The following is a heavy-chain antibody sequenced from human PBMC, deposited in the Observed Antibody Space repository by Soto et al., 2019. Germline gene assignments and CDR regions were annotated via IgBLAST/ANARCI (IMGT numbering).Heavy chain of an antibody. CDR2: ISYDGSNK. CDR1: GFTFSSYG. Sequence: QVQLVESGGGVVQPGRSLRLSCAASGFTFSSYGMQWVRQAPGKGLEWVAVISYDGSNKYYADSVKGRFTISRDNSKNTLYLQMNSLRAEDTAVYYCAKEPTSSGYYSWGQGTLVTVSS. V-gene: IGHV3-30*18. CDR3: AKEPTSSGYYS. J-gene: IGHJ4*02. D-gene: IGHD3-22*01.